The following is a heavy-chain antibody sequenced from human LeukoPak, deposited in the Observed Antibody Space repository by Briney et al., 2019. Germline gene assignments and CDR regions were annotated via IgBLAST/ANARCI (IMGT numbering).Heavy chain of an antibody. Sequence: GGSLRLSCAASGFTFSDHMMSWVRQAPGKGLEWLGNIKGDGSDKYYVDSVKGRFTISRDNVKNSLYLEMNSLRAEDTAVYYCTRDEGVTVITYRFDYWGQGTLVIVSS. J-gene: IGHJ4*02. CDR2: IKGDGSDK. D-gene: IGHD6-19*01. V-gene: IGHV3-7*01. CDR3: TRDEGVTVITYRFDY. CDR1: GFTFSDHM.